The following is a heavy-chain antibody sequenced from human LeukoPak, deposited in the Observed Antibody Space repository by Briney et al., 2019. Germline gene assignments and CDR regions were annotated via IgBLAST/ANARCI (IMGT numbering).Heavy chain of an antibody. CDR3: ARAGVLVFGVVIISESYYFDY. D-gene: IGHD3-3*01. Sequence: GGSLRLSCEASGFIFSNYGMHWIRQAPGKGLEWVAVIWYDASREYYQNSVEGRFTISRDDSKNTLYLQMNSLRPEDTAMYYCARAGVLVFGVVIISESYYFDYWGQGTLVTVSS. V-gene: IGHV3-33*01. CDR1: GFIFSNYG. J-gene: IGHJ4*02. CDR2: IWYDASRE.